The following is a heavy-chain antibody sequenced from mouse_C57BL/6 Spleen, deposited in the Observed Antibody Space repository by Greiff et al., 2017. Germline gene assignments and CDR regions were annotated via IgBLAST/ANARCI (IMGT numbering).Heavy chain of an antibody. V-gene: IGHV7-3*01. CDR1: GFTFTDYY. CDR2: IRNKANGYTR. D-gene: IGHD2-5*01. J-gene: IGHJ1*03. CDR3: ARRYSNSVWYFDV. Sequence: EVMLVESGGGLVQPGGSLSLSCAASGFTFTDYYMSWVRQPPGKALEWLGFIRNKANGYTREYSASVKGRFTISRDNSQSILYLQMNALRAEDSATSYCARRYSNSVWYFDVWGTGTTLTVSS.